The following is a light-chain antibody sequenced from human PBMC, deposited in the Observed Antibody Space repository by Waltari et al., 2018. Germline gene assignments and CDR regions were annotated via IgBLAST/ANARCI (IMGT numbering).Light chain of an antibody. V-gene: IGKV4-1*01. CDR1: QSFLYSSKNKNY. CDR3: QQYYSTPQT. Sequence: IVMTQSPDSLAVSLGERATINCNSSQSFLYSSKNKNYLAWYQQKSGQPPKLLIYWASTRGSGVPDRFSGSGYGTDFTLTISSLQAEDVAVYYCQQYYSTPQTFGQGTKVEIK. J-gene: IGKJ1*01. CDR2: WAS.